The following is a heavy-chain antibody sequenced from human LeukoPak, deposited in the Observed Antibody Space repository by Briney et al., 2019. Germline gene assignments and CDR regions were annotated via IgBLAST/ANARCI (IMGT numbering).Heavy chain of an antibody. CDR3: ARCSSSWYGYCYYYMDV. Sequence: SETLSLTCTVSGGSISSYYWSWIRQPPGKGLEWIGYIYTSGSTNYNPSLKSRVTISVDTSKNQFSLRLSSVTAADTAVYYCARCSSSWYGYCYYYMDVWGKGTTVTVSS. J-gene: IGHJ6*03. D-gene: IGHD6-13*01. CDR2: IYTSGST. CDR1: GGSISSYY. V-gene: IGHV4-4*09.